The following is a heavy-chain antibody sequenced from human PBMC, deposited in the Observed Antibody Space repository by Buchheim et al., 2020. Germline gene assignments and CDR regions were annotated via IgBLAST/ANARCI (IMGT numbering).Heavy chain of an antibody. V-gene: IGHV3-33*01. J-gene: IGHJ6*03. Sequence: QVQLVESGGGVVQPGRSLRLSCAASGFTFSTYGMHWVRQAPGKGLEWVAVIWYDGSIEYYADSVKGRFTISRDNSKNTLYLQMNSLRAEDTAVYYCASPSRGYSYYMDVWGQGTT. CDR1: GFTFSTYG. CDR2: IWYDGSIE. D-gene: IGHD3-10*01. CDR3: ASPSRGYSYYMDV.